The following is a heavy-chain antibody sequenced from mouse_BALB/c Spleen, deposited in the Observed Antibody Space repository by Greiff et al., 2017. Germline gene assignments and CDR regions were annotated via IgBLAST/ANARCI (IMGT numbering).Heavy chain of an antibody. CDR1: GYTFTSYW. J-gene: IGHJ3*01. D-gene: IGHD4-1*01. CDR3: AKEKALGRGFAY. CDR2: INPSNGRT. Sequence: QVQLKESGAELVKPGASVKLSCKASGYTFTSYWMHWVKQRPGQGLEWIGEINPSNGRTNYNEKFKSKATLTVDKSSSTAYMQLSSLTSEDSAVYYCAKEKALGRGFAYWGQGTLVTVSA. V-gene: IGHV1S81*02.